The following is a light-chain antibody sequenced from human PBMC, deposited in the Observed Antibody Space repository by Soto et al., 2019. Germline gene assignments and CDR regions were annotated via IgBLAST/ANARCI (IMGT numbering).Light chain of an antibody. CDR3: QPYGSSPYT. J-gene: IGKJ2*01. CDR1: QSVSGNS. V-gene: IGKV3-20*01. Sequence: EIVLTQSPGTLSLSPGDGATLSCRASQSVSGNSLAWYQQKPGQAPRLLIYCAPTRATGIPDKFSGSGSGTDVTLTISRLEPEDFSVYDWQPYGSSPYTCGQGTKLHIK. CDR2: CAP.